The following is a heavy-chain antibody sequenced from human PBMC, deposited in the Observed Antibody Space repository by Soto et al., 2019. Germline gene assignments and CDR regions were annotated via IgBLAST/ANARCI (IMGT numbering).Heavy chain of an antibody. CDR1: GYTFTRYG. J-gene: IGHJ6*02. D-gene: IGHD2-15*01. CDR3: AMVEVYVTPSPQDV. CDR2: INTYNGNS. Sequence: QVQLVQSGAEVKNPGASVKISCKASGYTFTRYGIGWARQAPGQGLEWMGWINTYNGNSKYAQNVQGRVTLTTDTTTSIAYMELRSLRSNDTAIYYCAMVEVYVTPSPQDVWGQGTTVIVSS. V-gene: IGHV1-18*01.